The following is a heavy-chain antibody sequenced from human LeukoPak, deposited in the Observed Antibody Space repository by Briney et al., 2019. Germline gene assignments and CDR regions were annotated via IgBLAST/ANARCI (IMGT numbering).Heavy chain of an antibody. CDR3: ATPGYSSGWYRVDY. J-gene: IGHJ4*02. Sequence: GGSLRLSCAASGFTFSSYAMSWVRRAPGKGLEWVSAISGSGGSTYYADSVKGRFTISRDNSKNTLYLQMNSLRAEDTAVYYCATPGYSSGWYRVDYWGQGTLVTVSS. V-gene: IGHV3-23*01. D-gene: IGHD6-19*01. CDR1: GFTFSSYA. CDR2: ISGSGGST.